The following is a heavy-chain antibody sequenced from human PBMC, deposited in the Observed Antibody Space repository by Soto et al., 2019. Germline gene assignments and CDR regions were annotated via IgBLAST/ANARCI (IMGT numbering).Heavy chain of an antibody. J-gene: IGHJ4*02. V-gene: IGHV4-30-4*01. D-gene: IGHD4-17*01. Sequence: SETLSLTYTVSGGSISSRNYYWSWIRQPPGKGLEWIGFISYSGTTHYSASLRSRVSISVDTSKNQFSLDLSSVTAADTAVYYCATMGTPVTGLYYFDYWGQG. CDR1: GGSISSRNYY. CDR2: ISYSGTT. CDR3: ATMGTPVTGLYYFDY.